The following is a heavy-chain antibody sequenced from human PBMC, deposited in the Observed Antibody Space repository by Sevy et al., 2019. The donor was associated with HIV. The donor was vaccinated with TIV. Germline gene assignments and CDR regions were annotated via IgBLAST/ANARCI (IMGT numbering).Heavy chain of an antibody. CDR3: PRYSSSWDRYFDY. CDR2: ISWNSGSI. Sequence: GGSLRLSCAASGFTFDDYAMHWVRQAPGKGLEWVSGISWNSGSIGYADSVKGRFTISRDNAKNSLYLQMNSLRAEDTALYYCPRYSSSWDRYFDYWGQGTLVTVSS. CDR1: GFTFDDYA. D-gene: IGHD6-13*01. V-gene: IGHV3-9*01. J-gene: IGHJ4*02.